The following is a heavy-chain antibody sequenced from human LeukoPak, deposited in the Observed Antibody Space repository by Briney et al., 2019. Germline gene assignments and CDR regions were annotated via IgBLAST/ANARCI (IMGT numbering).Heavy chain of an antibody. CDR1: GFTFSSYW. V-gene: IGHV3-7*03. CDR2: IKQDGSEK. J-gene: IGHJ6*02. D-gene: IGHD2-21*02. CDR3: ATDKVVVVTTIPYYYYGMDV. Sequence: GGSLRLSCAASGFTFSSYWMSWVRQAPGKGLEWVANIKQDGSEKYYVDSVKGRFTISRDNAKNSLYLQMNSLRAKDTAVYYCATDKVVVVTTIPYYYYGMDVWGQGTTVTVSS.